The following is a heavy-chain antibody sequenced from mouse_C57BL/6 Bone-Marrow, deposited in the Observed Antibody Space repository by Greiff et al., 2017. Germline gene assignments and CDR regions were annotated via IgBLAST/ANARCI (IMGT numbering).Heavy chain of an antibody. J-gene: IGHJ4*01. CDR1: GFTFNTYA. CDR2: IRRKSSNYAT. CDR3: VTGYAMDY. V-gene: IGHV10-3*01. Sequence: EVKLMESGGGLVQPKGSLKLSCAASGFTFNTYAMHWVRQAPGKGLEWVARIRRKSSNYATYYADSVKDRFTISRDDSQSMLCLQMNDLTTEDTAMYYCVTGYAMDYWGQGTSVTVSS.